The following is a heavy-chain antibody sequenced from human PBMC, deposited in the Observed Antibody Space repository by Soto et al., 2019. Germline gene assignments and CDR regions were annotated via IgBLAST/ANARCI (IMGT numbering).Heavy chain of an antibody. Sequence: QVHLVESGGGVVQPGRSLRLSCAASGFTLSDYVMHWVRQAPGKGLEWVAVLSYDGSNDFYAHSVKGRFTVSRDNSKNTLFLQMNNLRAEDTAMYYCAKDRGLRGVIWRSHFDSLGQGTLVTVSS. CDR3: AKDRGLRGVIWRSHFDS. CDR2: LSYDGSND. CDR1: GFTLSDYV. V-gene: IGHV3-30*18. D-gene: IGHD3-10*01. J-gene: IGHJ4*02.